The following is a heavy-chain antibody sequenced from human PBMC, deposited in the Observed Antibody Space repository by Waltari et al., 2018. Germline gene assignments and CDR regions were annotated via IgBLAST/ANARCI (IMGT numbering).Heavy chain of an antibody. J-gene: IGHJ4*02. CDR3: ARGIAAAEKVGY. D-gene: IGHD6-13*01. V-gene: IGHV3-30*01. Sequence: QVQLVESGGGVVQPGRSLRLSCAASGFTFSSYAMHWVRQAPGKGLEWVEVISYDGRNKYYADSVKGRFTISRDNSKNTRYLQMNSLRAEDTAVYYCARGIAAAEKVGYWGQGTLVTVSS. CDR2: ISYDGRNK. CDR1: GFTFSSYA.